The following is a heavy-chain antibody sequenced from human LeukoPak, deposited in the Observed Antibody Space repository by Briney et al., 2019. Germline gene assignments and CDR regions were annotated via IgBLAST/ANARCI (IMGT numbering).Heavy chain of an antibody. V-gene: IGHV4-59*01. CDR2: VYYTGST. CDR1: GGSISSYY. J-gene: IGHJ3*02. CDR3: ASVRAEDAFDI. D-gene: IGHD1-14*01. Sequence: SETLSLTCTVSGGSISSYYWSWVRQPPGKGLEWIGFVYYTGSTNYSPSLKSRVTISVDTSKNQFSLKLSSVTAADTAVYYCASVRAEDAFDIWGQGTMVTVSS.